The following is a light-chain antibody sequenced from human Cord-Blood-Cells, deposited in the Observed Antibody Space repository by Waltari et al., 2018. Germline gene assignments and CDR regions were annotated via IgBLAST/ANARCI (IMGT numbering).Light chain of an antibody. CDR2: WAS. Sequence: DCVMTQSPAPLRRSLRVPATNNGKSCQSVLDSSNNKNYLSWYQQKPGQPPKLLIYWASTRESGVPDLFSGSGSGTDFTLTISSLQAEDVAVYYCQQYYSAPFTVGPGTKVDIE. V-gene: IGKV4-1*01. CDR1: QSVLDSSNNKNY. CDR3: QQYYSAPFT. J-gene: IGKJ3*01.